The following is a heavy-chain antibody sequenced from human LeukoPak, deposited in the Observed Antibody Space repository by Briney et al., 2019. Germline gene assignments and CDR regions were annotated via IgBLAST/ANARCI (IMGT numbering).Heavy chain of an antibody. J-gene: IGHJ3*02. CDR2: INPNSGGT. CDR3: ARVSSSGYYTPIDAFDI. D-gene: IGHD3-22*01. Sequence: ASVKVSCKASGCTFTGYYMHWMRQAPGQGLEWMGWINPNSGGTNYAQKVQGRVTMTRDTSISTAYMELSRLRSDDTAVYYCARVSSSGYYTPIDAFDIWGQGTMVTVSS. CDR1: GCTFTGYY. V-gene: IGHV1-2*02.